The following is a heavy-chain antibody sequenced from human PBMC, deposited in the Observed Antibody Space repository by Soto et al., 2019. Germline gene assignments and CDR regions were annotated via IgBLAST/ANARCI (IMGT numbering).Heavy chain of an antibody. J-gene: IGHJ4*02. CDR3: ARNAWGDSSGYPLDY. V-gene: IGHV4-34*01. CDR2: INHSGST. Sequence: SEIMSLTCRVYGGCSSGYCWNWIRQTPGKGLEWIGEINHSGSTNYNPSLKSRVTISVDTSKNQFSLKLSSVTAADTAVYYCARNAWGDSSGYPLDYWGQGTLVTVSS. CDR1: GGCSSGYC. D-gene: IGHD3-22*01.